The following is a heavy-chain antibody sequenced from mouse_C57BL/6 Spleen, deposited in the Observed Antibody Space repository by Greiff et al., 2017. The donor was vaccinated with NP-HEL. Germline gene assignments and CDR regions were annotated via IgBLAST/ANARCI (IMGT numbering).Heavy chain of an antibody. J-gene: IGHJ2*01. CDR2: IYPGDGDT. CDR3: ARGDYDYDGPNFDY. V-gene: IGHV1-80*01. CDR1: GYAFSSYW. D-gene: IGHD2-4*01. Sequence: QVQLQQSGAELVKPGASVKISCKASGYAFSSYWMNWVKQRPGKGLEWIGQIYPGDGDTNYNGKFKGKATLTADKSSSTAYMQLSSLTSEDSAVYFCARGDYDYDGPNFDYWGQGTTLTVSS.